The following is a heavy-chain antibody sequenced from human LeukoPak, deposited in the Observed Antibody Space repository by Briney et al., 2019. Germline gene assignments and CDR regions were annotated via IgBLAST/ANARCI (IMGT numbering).Heavy chain of an antibody. CDR3: AKAQYYDILTTYFDY. D-gene: IGHD3-9*01. CDR1: GFTFSSYA. J-gene: IGHJ4*02. Sequence: GGSLRLSCADPGFTFSSYAMSWVRPAPGKGPDWVSAISGSGGSTYYADSVKGRFTISRDNSKNTLYLQMNSLRAEDTAVYYCAKAQYYDILTTYFDYWGQGTLVTVSS. CDR2: ISGSGGST. V-gene: IGHV3-23*01.